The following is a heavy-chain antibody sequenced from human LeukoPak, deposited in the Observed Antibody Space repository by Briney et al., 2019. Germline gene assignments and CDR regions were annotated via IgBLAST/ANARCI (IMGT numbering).Heavy chain of an antibody. V-gene: IGHV3-74*01. CDR2: INSDGSST. D-gene: IGHD3-16*01. CDR1: GFTFSSYW. CDR3: ARDLFAPRAFNWFDP. Sequence: GGSLRLSCAASGFTFSSYWMHWVRQAPGKGLVWVSRINSDGSSTSYADSVKGRFTISRDNAKNTLYLQMNSLRAEDTAVYYCARDLFAPRAFNWFDPWGQGTLVTVSS. J-gene: IGHJ5*02.